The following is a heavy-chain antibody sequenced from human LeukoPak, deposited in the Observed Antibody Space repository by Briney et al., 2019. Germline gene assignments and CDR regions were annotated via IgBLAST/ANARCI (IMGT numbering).Heavy chain of an antibody. CDR1: GYTFTGYY. J-gene: IGHJ4*02. Sequence: GASVKASCKASGYTFTGYYMHWVRQAPGQGLEWMGWISPNSGGTNYAQKFQGRVTMTRDTSISTAYMELSRLRSDDTAVYYCARVMVRDFWSGYYTGIFDYWGQGTLVTVSS. D-gene: IGHD3-3*01. V-gene: IGHV1-2*02. CDR2: ISPNSGGT. CDR3: ARVMVRDFWSGYYTGIFDY.